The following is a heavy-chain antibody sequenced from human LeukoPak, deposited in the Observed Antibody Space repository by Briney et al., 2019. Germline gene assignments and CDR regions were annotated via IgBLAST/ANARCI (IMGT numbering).Heavy chain of an antibody. J-gene: IGHJ4*02. CDR1: GFTFTSYW. D-gene: IGHD4-17*01. CDR3: ARGDYVYDYFDY. V-gene: IGHV5-51*01. CDR2: IYPGDSDT. Sequence: GGSLRLSCAASGFTFTSYWIGWVRQMPGKGLEWKGIIYPGDSDTRYSPSFQGQVTISADKSISTAYLQWSSLKASDTAMYYCARGDYVYDYFDYWGQGTLVTVSS.